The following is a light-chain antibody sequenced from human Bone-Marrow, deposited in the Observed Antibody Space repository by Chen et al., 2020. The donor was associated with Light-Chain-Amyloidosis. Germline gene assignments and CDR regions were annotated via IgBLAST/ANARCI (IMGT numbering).Light chain of an antibody. V-gene: IGKV3-20*01. CDR1: QSVRSNY. CDR2: GAS. Sequence: EIVLTQSPDTLSLFPGERATLSCRASQSVRSNYLAWYKQKPGQAPRLLMYGASSRATGIPDRFSGSGSGTDFTLTISRLEPEDFVLYYCQQYGSSPWTFGQGTKVEIK. CDR3: QQYGSSPWT. J-gene: IGKJ1*01.